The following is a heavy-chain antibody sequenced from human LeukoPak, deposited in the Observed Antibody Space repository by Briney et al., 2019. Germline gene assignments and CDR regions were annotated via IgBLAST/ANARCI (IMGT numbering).Heavy chain of an antibody. Sequence: SETLSLTCTVSGASISSYYWSWIRQPPGEGLEWIGYIYYSGSTDSNPSLKSRVAMSVDTSKNQFFLKLSSVTAADTAVYYCARGYFWGGYLSWFDPWGKGTLVTVSS. J-gene: IGHJ5*02. D-gene: IGHD3-3*01. V-gene: IGHV4-59*01. CDR1: GASISSYY. CDR3: ARGYFWGGYLSWFDP. CDR2: IYYSGST.